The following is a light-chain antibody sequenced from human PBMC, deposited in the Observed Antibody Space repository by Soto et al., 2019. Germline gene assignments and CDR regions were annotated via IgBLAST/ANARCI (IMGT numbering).Light chain of an antibody. CDR3: SSYTSSYTYV. Sequence: QSVLTQPASVSGSPGQSVTISCAGTSSDVGGYNFVSWYQQHPGKAPQLMIYDVSSRPSGVSNRFSGSKSGNTASLTISGLQAEDEADYYSSSYTSSYTYVFGTGTKVTVL. V-gene: IGLV2-14*03. CDR1: SSDVGGYNF. J-gene: IGLJ1*01. CDR2: DVS.